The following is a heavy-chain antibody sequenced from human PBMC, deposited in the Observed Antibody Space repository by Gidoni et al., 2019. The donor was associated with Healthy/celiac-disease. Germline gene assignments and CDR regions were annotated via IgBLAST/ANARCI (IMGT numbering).Heavy chain of an antibody. D-gene: IGHD2-21*01. V-gene: IGHV3-7*01. Sequence: EVQLVESGGGLVQPGESLRLSCAASGFIFSNYWMTWVRQVPGKGLEWVANIKHDGTAKYYVGSVRGRFTVSRDNTKNSLFLQMNSLRAEDTAVYYCGRDRYFNDIDSWGQGTLVTVSS. CDR3: GRDRYFNDIDS. CDR2: IKHDGTAK. CDR1: GFIFSNYW. J-gene: IGHJ4*02.